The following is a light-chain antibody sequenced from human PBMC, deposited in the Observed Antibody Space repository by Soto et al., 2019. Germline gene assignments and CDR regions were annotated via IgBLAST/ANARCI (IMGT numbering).Light chain of an antibody. V-gene: IGKV1-5*01. CDR3: QQHDNCPLT. Sequence: DIQMTQSPSTLSGSVGGRVTITCRASQAISSCLAWYQQKAGEAPKHLIYAASALQRGVPSRFSGSGYGTEFTLTISSLQPEDFATYYCQQHDNCPLTFGQGTRLE. J-gene: IGKJ5*01. CDR2: AAS. CDR1: QAISSC.